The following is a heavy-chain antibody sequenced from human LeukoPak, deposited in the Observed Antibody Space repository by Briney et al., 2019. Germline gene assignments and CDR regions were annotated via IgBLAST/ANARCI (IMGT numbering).Heavy chain of an antibody. D-gene: IGHD1-26*01. J-gene: IGHJ4*02. V-gene: IGHV3-64D*06. CDR2: ISSNGGST. CDR1: GFTFSSFA. CDR3: ARLQEGATDY. Sequence: GGSLRLSCSASGFTFSSFAIHWVRQAPGKGLEYVSAISSNGGSTYYADPVKGRFTISRDNSKNTLYLQMSSLRAEDTAVYYCARLQEGATDYWGQGTLVTVSS.